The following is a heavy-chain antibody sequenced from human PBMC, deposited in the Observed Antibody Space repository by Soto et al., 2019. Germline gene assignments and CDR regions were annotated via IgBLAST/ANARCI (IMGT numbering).Heavy chain of an antibody. Sequence: QVQLVESGGGVVQPGRSLRLSCAAAGFTFSSYGMHWVRQAPGKGLESVAVIWSGGSNENYADSVKGRFTISRDNSKNMLYLQMNSLRAEDTAVYYCARGPGTSYFDYWGQGSVVTVSS. CDR1: GFTFSSYG. CDR3: ARGPGTSYFDY. V-gene: IGHV3-33*01. D-gene: IGHD2-2*01. J-gene: IGHJ4*02. CDR2: IWSGGSNE.